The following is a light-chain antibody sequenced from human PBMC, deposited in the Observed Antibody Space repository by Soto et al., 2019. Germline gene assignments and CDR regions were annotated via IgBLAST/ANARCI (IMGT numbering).Light chain of an antibody. V-gene: IGLV1-40*01. CDR1: SSNIGTVYD. CDR3: QSYDSNLSAYV. Sequence: QSVLTQPPSVSGAPGKRVTISCTGSSSNIGTVYDVHWYQQLPGTAPKLLIYDNSHRPSGVPDRFSGSKSGTSASLAITGLQAEDEADYYCQSYDSNLSAYVFGTGTKVTVL. J-gene: IGLJ1*01. CDR2: DNS.